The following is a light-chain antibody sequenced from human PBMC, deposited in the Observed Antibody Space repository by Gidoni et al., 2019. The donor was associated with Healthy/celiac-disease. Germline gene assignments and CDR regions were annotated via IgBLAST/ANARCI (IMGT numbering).Light chain of an antibody. CDR1: QSFSSSY. J-gene: IGKJ4*01. Sequence: EIVLTQSPGTLSLSPGERATLSCKASQSFSSSYLDWYQQTPGQATRLLIYGASRRATGIPDRFSGSGSGTDFTLTISRLEPEDFAVYYCQQYGSSPLTFGGGTKVEIK. V-gene: IGKV3-20*01. CDR2: GAS. CDR3: QQYGSSPLT.